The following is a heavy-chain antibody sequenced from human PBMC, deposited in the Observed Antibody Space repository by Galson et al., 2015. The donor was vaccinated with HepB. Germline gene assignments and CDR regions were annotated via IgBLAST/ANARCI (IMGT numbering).Heavy chain of an antibody. J-gene: IGHJ4*02. V-gene: IGHV3-21*06. Sequence: SLRLSCAASGFTFNSYSMNWVRQAPGKGLEWVSSISSSSSYIYYADSVKGRFTISRDNAKNSLYLQMNSLRAEDAAVYYCARWVDSSANQYYFDYWGQGTLVAVSS. CDR2: ISSSSSYI. CDR3: ARWVDSSANQYYFDY. CDR1: GFTFNSYS. D-gene: IGHD3-22*01.